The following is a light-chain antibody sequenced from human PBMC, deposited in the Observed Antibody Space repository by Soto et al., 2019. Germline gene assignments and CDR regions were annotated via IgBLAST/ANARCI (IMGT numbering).Light chain of an antibody. CDR3: QQLNSYPLSIT. Sequence: DIQMTQSPSSLSASVGDRVTITCRASQSIYNYLNWYQQKPGKAPKLLIYAASTLQSGVPSRFSGSGSGTEFTLTISSLQPEDFATYYCQQLNSYPLSITFGQGTRLEIK. CDR2: AAS. J-gene: IGKJ5*01. V-gene: IGKV1-9*01. CDR1: QSIYNY.